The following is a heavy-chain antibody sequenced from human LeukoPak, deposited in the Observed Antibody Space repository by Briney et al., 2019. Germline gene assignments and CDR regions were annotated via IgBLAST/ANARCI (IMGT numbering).Heavy chain of an antibody. Sequence: SETLSLTCTVSGGSISSYYWSWIRQPPGKGLELIGYIYYSGSTNYNPSLKSRVTISVDTSKNQFSLKLSSVTAADTAVYYCASLPIAAAGTTYFDYWGQGTLVTVSS. V-gene: IGHV4-59*08. J-gene: IGHJ4*02. D-gene: IGHD6-13*01. CDR3: ASLPIAAAGTTYFDY. CDR2: IYYSGST. CDR1: GGSISSYY.